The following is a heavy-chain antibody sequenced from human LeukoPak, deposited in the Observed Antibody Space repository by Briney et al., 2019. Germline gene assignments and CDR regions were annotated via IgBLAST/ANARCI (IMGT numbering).Heavy chain of an antibody. CDR1: GGSFSGYY. CDR2: INHSGST. CDR3: ARAQRAVAPDY. J-gene: IGHJ4*02. D-gene: IGHD6-19*01. V-gene: IGHV4-34*01. Sequence: SETLSLTCAVYGGSFSGYYWSWIRQPPGKGLEWIGEINHSGSTNYNPSLKSRVTISVDTSKNQFSLKLSSVTAADTAVYYCARAQRAVAPDYWGQGTLVTVSS.